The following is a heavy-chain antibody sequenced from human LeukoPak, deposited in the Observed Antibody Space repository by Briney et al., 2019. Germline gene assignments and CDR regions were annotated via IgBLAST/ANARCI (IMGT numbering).Heavy chain of an antibody. CDR2: INSDGSST. J-gene: IGHJ3*02. D-gene: IGHD2-15*01. Sequence: GGSLRLSCAASGFTFSSYWMHWVRQAPGKGLVWVSRINSDGSSTSYADSMKGRFTISRDNAKNTLYLQMNSLRAEDTAVYYCARSPRYCSGGSCYPGRGAFDIWGQGTMVTVSS. CDR3: ARSPRYCSGGSCYPGRGAFDI. V-gene: IGHV3-74*01. CDR1: GFTFSSYW.